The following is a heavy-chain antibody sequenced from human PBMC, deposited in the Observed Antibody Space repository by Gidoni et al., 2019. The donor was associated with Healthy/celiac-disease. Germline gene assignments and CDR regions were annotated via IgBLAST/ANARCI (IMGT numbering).Heavy chain of an antibody. J-gene: IGHJ4*02. CDR3: AKEQAVAGTFDY. CDR2: ISGSGGST. Sequence: EVQLLESGGGLVQPGGSLRLSCAAFGVTFSRSAMSWVRQAPGEGLEGVSAISGSGGSTYYADSVKGRFTISRDNSKNTLYLQMNSLRAEDTAVYYCAKEQAVAGTFDYWGQGTLVTVSS. D-gene: IGHD6-19*01. CDR1: GVTFSRSA. V-gene: IGHV3-23*01.